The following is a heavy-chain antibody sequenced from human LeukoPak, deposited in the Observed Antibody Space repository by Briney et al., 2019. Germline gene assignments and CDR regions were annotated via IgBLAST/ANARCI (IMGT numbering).Heavy chain of an antibody. J-gene: IGHJ4*02. CDR3: ARDWGQRGVGATLAN. CDR1: GFTFSNYG. V-gene: IGHV3-30*19. Sequence: GGSLRLSRAASGFTFSNYGMYWVRQAPGKGLEWVSFISHDGSESFHTESVKGRFTISRDNFKNTVDLQVSGLKEEDTAVYYCARDWGQRGVGATLANWGQGTLVIVSS. CDR2: ISHDGSES. D-gene: IGHD1-26*01.